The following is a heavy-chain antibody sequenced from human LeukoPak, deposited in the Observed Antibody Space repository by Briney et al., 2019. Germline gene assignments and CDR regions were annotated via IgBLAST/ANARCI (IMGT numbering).Heavy chain of an antibody. D-gene: IGHD6-25*01. J-gene: IGHJ3*02. CDR1: GFTFSSYA. Sequence: GGSLRLSCAASGFTFSSYAMHWVRQAPGKGLEWEAIISFDGSNKYYADSVKGRFTISRDNSKNTLYLQMNSLRAEDTAVYYCVRDRPSRVGSDAFDIWGQGTMVTVSS. CDR2: ISFDGSNK. CDR3: VRDRPSRVGSDAFDI. V-gene: IGHV3-30-3*01.